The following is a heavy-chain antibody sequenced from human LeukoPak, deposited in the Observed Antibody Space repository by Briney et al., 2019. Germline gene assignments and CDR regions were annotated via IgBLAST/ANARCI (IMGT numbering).Heavy chain of an antibody. CDR3: ARRLGSAAAGPNYYYYGMDV. D-gene: IGHD6-13*01. CDR1: GGSISSYY. CDR2: IYYSGST. V-gene: IGHV4-59*08. J-gene: IGHJ6*02. Sequence: SETLSLTCTVSGGSISSYYWSWIRQPPGKGLEWIGYIYYSGSTNYNPSLKSRVTISVDTSKNQFSLKLSSVTAAATAVYYCARRLGSAAAGPNYYYYGMDVWGQGTTVTVSS.